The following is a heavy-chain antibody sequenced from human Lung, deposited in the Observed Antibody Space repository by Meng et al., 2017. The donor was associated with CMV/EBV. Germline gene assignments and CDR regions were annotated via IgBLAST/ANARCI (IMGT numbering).Heavy chain of an antibody. J-gene: IGHJ6*01. V-gene: IGHV3-11*06. CDR2: IGTSESYK. D-gene: IGHD6-25*01. Sequence: GSXRLXCAASGFTFSNFYMSWVRQAPGKGLEWVACIGTSESYKYYVDSVKGRFTVTRDNTKNSLYLQMNTLTVDDTAAYYCAREGGAAAEDLYDMDVWGQGTXVTCAS. CDR3: AREGGAAAEDLYDMDV. CDR1: GFTFSNFY.